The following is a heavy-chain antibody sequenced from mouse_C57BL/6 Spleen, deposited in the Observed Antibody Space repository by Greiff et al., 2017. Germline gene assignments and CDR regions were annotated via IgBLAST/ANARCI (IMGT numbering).Heavy chain of an antibody. Sequence: VQLQQSGAELVRPGASVTLSCKASGYKFTDYEMHWVKQTPVHGLEWIGAIDPETGGTAYNQKFKGKDILTANKSSSPAYMELRSLTSKDSAVYYCTRCDGNDLYYLDDWGQGTTRAFSS. V-gene: IGHV1-15*01. CDR3: TRCDGNDLYYLDD. J-gene: IGHJ2*01. D-gene: IGHD2-2*01. CDR2: IDPETGGT. CDR1: GYKFTDYE.